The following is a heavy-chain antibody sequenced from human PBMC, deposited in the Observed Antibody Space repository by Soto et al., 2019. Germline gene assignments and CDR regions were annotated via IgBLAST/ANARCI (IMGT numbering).Heavy chain of an antibody. Sequence: QVQLQQWGAGLLKPSETLSLTCAVYGGSFSGYYWSWIRQPPGKGLEWIGEINHSGSTNYNPSLKSRVTISVDTSKNQFSLKLSSVTAADTAVYYCARGPYGSGYYMDVWGKGTTVTVSS. CDR3: ARGPYGSGYYMDV. CDR2: INHSGST. J-gene: IGHJ6*03. CDR1: GGSFSGYY. D-gene: IGHD3-10*01. V-gene: IGHV4-34*01.